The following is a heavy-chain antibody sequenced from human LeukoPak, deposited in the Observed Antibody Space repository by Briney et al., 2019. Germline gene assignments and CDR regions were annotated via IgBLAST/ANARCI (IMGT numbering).Heavy chain of an antibody. V-gene: IGHV3-30*19. CDR1: GFTFSTYG. CDR3: ARTILPALDH. CDR2: IDYGGSYK. J-gene: IGHJ4*02. Sequence: PGGSLRLSCAASGFTFSTYGMHWVRQAPGKGLEWVAFIDYGGSYKYYADSAKGRFTISRDNSRNTLYLQMNSLRVEDTAVYYCARTILPALDHWGQGTLVTVSS. D-gene: IGHD2-2*01.